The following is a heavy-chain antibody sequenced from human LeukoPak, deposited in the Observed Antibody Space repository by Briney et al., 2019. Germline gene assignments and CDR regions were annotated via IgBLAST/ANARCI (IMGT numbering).Heavy chain of an antibody. CDR3: AKDVAAAGTNYFDY. V-gene: IGHV3-48*04. D-gene: IGHD6-13*01. J-gene: IGHJ4*02. Sequence: PGGSLRLSCAASGFTFSSYSMNWVRQAPGKGLEWVSYISSSSSTIYYADSVKGRFTISRDNAKNSLYLQMNSLRAEDTALYYCAKDVAAAGTNYFDYWGQGTLVTVSS. CDR2: ISSSSSTI. CDR1: GFTFSSYS.